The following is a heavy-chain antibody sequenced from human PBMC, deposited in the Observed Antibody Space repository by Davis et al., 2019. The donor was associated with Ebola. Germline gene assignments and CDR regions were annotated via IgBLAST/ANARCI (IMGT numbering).Heavy chain of an antibody. CDR1: GGSISSSSYY. CDR3: ARGYSSGWDYYGMDV. J-gene: IGHJ6*02. D-gene: IGHD6-19*01. Sequence: MPSETLSLTCTVSGGSISSSSYYWGWIRQPPGKGLEWIGSIYYSGSTYYNPSLKSRVTISVDTSKNQFSLKLSSVTAADTAVYYCARGYSSGWDYYGMDVWGQGTTVTVSS. CDR2: IYYSGST. V-gene: IGHV4-39*01.